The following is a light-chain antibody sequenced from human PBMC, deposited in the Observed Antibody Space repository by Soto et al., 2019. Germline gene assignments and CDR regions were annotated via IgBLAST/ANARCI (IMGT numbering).Light chain of an antibody. CDR3: QQYGSSPST. CDR2: EAS. J-gene: IGKJ1*01. Sequence: EIVLTQSPGTLSLSPGERATLSCRASQSVGSSYLAWYQQKPGQAPGLLIYEASIRATGIPDRFSGSGSGTDFTLTISGLEPEDFAVYYCQQYGSSPSTFGQGTKVDIK. CDR1: QSVGSSY. V-gene: IGKV3-20*01.